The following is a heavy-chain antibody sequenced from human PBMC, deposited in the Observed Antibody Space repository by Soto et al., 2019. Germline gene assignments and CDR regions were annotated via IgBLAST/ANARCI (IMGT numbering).Heavy chain of an antibody. D-gene: IGHD6-6*01. CDR3: AADIWGSSGALDYYYYGMDV. Sequence: VKVSCKASGFTFTSSAVQWVRQARGQRLEWIGWIVVGSGNTNYAQKFQERVTITRDMSTSTAYMELSSLRSEDTAVYYCAADIWGSSGALDYYYYGMDVWGQGTTVTVSS. J-gene: IGHJ6*02. CDR2: IVVGSGNT. V-gene: IGHV1-58*01. CDR1: GFTFTSSA.